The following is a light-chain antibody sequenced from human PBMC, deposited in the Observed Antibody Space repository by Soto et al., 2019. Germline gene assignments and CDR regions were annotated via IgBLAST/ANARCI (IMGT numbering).Light chain of an antibody. CDR3: HQYDNWPRT. J-gene: IGKJ5*01. CDR2: DAS. Sequence: EIVMTQSPATLSVSPGERATLSCRASQSISSNLAWYQQKPGQAASLLIYDASTRATGIPARFSGSASGTEFTLTISSLQSEDFAVYYCHQYDNWPRTFGQGTRLEIK. V-gene: IGKV3-15*01. CDR1: QSISSN.